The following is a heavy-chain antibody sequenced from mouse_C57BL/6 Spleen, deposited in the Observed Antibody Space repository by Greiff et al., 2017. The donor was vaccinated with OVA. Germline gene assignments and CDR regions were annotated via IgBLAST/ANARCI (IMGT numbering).Heavy chain of an antibody. CDR3: ARHESYFDY. CDR1: GFTFSSYG. Sequence: EVHLVESGGDLVKPGGSLKLSCAASGFTFSSYGMSWVRQTPDKRLEWVATISSGGSYTYYPDSVKGRFTISRDNAKNTLYLQMSSLKSEDTAMYYCARHESYFDYWGQGTTLPVSS. J-gene: IGHJ2*01. V-gene: IGHV5-6*01. CDR2: ISSGGSYT.